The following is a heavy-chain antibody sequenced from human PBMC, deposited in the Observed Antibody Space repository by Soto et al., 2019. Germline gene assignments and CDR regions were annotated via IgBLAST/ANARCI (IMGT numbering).Heavy chain of an antibody. CDR2: ISSSGSTI. CDR3: ARDDTYYDFWSGTPYYYGMDV. V-gene: IGHV3-48*03. CDR1: GFTFSSYE. J-gene: IGHJ6*02. D-gene: IGHD3-3*01. Sequence: PGGSLRLSCAASGFTFSSYEMNWVRQAPGKVLEWVSYISSSGSTIYYADSVKGRFTISRDNAKNSLYLQMNSLRAEDTAVYYCARDDTYYDFWSGTPYYYGMDVWGQGTKVTV.